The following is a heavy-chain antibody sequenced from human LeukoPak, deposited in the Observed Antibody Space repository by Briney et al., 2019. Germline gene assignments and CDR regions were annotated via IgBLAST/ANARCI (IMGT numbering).Heavy chain of an antibody. CDR3: ARRYARGWADDY. J-gene: IGHJ4*02. CDR2: IYPADSDT. D-gene: IGHD2-2*01. CDR1: GYNFTLYW. Sequence: GESLKISCKGFGYNFTLYWLGWVRQMPGKGLEWMAMIYPADSDTIYSPALRGQVTISADRSIDTALLEWSSLKASDTAVYYCARRYARGWADDYWGQGTMVTVS. V-gene: IGHV5-51*01.